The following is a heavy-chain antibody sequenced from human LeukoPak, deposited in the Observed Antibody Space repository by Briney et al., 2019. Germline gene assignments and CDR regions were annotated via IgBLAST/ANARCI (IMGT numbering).Heavy chain of an antibody. D-gene: IGHD1-26*01. V-gene: IGHV4-34*01. J-gene: IGHJ4*02. Sequence: PSETLSLTCAVYGGSFSGYYWSWIRQPPGKGLEWIGEINHSGSTNYNSSLKSRLTISVDTSKNQFSLKLSSVTAADTAVYYCARWEGGSYYDFDYWGQGTLVTVYS. CDR2: INHSGST. CDR3: ARWEGGSYYDFDY. CDR1: GGSFSGYY.